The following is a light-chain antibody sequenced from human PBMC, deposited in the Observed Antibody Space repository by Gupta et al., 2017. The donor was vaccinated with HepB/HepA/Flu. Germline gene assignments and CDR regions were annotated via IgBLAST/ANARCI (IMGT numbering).Light chain of an antibody. Sequence: QSALTQPASVSGSPGQSITISCTGTSSDVGGYNYVSWYQHHPGKAPKLIIYDVTNRPSGVSNRFSGSKSGNTASLTISGLQAEDEAIYYCSSYTSTSPWVFGGGTTVTVL. CDR3: SSYTSTSPWV. J-gene: IGLJ3*02. CDR2: DVT. CDR1: SSDVGGYNY. V-gene: IGLV2-14*03.